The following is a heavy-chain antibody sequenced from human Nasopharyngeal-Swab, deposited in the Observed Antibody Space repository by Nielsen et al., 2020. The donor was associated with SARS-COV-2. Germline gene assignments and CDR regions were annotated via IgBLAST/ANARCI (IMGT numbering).Heavy chain of an antibody. Sequence: WIRQPPGKGPEWIGYIYYSGSTNYNPSLKSRVTISVDTSKNQFSLKLSSVTAADTAVYYCARVGTYYYDSSGHLNYYYYYYMDVWGKGTTVTVSS. J-gene: IGHJ6*03. CDR3: ARVGTYYYDSSGHLNYYYYYYMDV. D-gene: IGHD3-22*01. CDR2: IYYSGST. V-gene: IGHV4-59*01.